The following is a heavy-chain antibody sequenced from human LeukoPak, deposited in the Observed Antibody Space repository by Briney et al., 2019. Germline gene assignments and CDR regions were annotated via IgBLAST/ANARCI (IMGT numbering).Heavy chain of an antibody. CDR3: ARRGGHITMVRGVIIDGGYYMDV. CDR1: GYTFTNYD. Sequence: ASVKVSCKASGYTFTNYDINWVRQDTGQGLEWMGWMNPNSGNTGYAQKFQGRVTITRNTSISTAYMELSSLRSEDTAVYYCARRGGHITMVRGVIIDGGYYMDVWGKGTTVTVSS. D-gene: IGHD3-10*01. CDR2: MNPNSGNT. V-gene: IGHV1-8*03. J-gene: IGHJ6*03.